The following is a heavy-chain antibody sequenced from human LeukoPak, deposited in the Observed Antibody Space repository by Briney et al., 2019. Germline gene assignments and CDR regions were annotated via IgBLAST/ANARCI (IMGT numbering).Heavy chain of an antibody. Sequence: SETLSLTCTVSGCSISSYYRICIPQPPAKGREWIVYVYYSGSTNYNPSLKSRVTISVDTSKNQFSLNLSSVTAADTAVYYCARVPTVTYYYYYMDVWGKGTTVTVSS. D-gene: IGHD4-11*01. V-gene: IGHV4-59*01. J-gene: IGHJ6*03. CDR3: ARVPTVTYYYYYMDV. CDR2: VYYSGST. CDR1: GCSISSYY.